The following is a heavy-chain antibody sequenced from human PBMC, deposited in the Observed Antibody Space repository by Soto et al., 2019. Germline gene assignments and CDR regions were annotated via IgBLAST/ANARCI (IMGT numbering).Heavy chain of an antibody. CDR2: ISYDGSNK. CDR3: AREAGGYRPFDP. D-gene: IGHD5-12*01. V-gene: IGHV3-30-3*01. Sequence: QVQLVESGGGVVQPGRSLRLSCAASGFTLSSYAMHWVRQAPGKGLEWVAVISYDGSNKYYADSVKGRFTISRDNSKNTLYLQMNSLRAEDTAVYYCAREAGGYRPFDPWGQGTLVTVSS. J-gene: IGHJ5*02. CDR1: GFTLSSYA.